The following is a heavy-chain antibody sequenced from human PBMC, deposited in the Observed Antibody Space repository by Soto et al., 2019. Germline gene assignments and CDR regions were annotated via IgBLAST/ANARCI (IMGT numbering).Heavy chain of an antibody. V-gene: IGHV3-23*01. J-gene: IGHJ4*02. CDR2: FSGGSGAI. CDR3: ARWNGFGDS. CDR1: GFSLGPYG. D-gene: IGHD1-1*01. Sequence: GGSLRLSCAVSGFSLGPYGVTWVRQTPEKGLEWVTGFSGGSGAIFYADSVRGRFTISRDSSTAYLQMNNLRPEDTAVYFCARWNGFGDSWGQGSPVNVS.